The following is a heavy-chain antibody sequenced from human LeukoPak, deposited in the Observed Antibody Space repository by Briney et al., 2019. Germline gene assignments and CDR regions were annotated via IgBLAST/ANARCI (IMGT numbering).Heavy chain of an antibody. CDR1: GFTFSSYW. D-gene: IGHD2-15*01. J-gene: IGHJ4*02. CDR2: IKQDGSEK. Sequence: GGSLRLSCAASGFTFSSYWMSWVRQAPGKGLEWVANIKQDGSEKYYVDSVKGRFTISRDNAKNSLYLQMNSLRAEDTAVYYCARVCPLGGPLLYYFDYWGQGTLVTVSS. V-gene: IGHV3-7*01. CDR3: ARVCPLGGPLLYYFDY.